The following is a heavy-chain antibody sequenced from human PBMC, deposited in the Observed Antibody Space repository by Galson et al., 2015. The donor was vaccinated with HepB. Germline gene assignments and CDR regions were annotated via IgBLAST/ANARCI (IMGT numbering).Heavy chain of an antibody. CDR3: TTERAATRSTTAGGY. CDR2: VKRNTDGGTT. Sequence: SLRLSCAASGFTFNNAWMSWVRQAPGKGLEWVGRVKRNTDGGTTDYAAAVRVRFAISRDDSQNMVYLQMNRLEHEDTAVYYCTTERAATRSTTAGGYWGQGTLVTVSS. V-gene: IGHV3-15*01. D-gene: IGHD1-1*01. J-gene: IGHJ4*02. CDR1: GFTFNNAW.